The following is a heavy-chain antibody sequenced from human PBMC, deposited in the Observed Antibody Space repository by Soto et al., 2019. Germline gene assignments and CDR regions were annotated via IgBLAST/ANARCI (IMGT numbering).Heavy chain of an antibody. CDR3: ARQLYYDSSGYYYIYYYYYGMDV. CDR2: IYYSGST. Sequence: SETLSLTCTVSGGSISSSSYYWGWIRQPPGKGLEWIGSIYYSGSTYYNPSLKSRVTISVDTSKNQFSLKLSSVTAADTAVYYCARQLYYDSSGYYYIYYYYYGMDVGGQGTTVTVSS. J-gene: IGHJ6*02. CDR1: GGSISSSSYY. D-gene: IGHD3-22*01. V-gene: IGHV4-39*01.